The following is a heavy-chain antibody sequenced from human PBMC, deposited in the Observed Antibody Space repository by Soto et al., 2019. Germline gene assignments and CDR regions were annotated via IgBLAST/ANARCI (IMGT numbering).Heavy chain of an antibody. CDR1: GGNFRRYA. CDR2: ILPIFGSP. D-gene: IGHD2-2*01. Sequence: ASVKVSCKASGGNFRRYAISWVRQAPGQGLEWMGGILPIFGSPSHAQKFRDRVTITADESTSTAYLELTSLTSEDTAIYYCVFGDCTSSSCSYYFYGLDVWGQGTTGTVSS. J-gene: IGHJ6*02. CDR3: VFGDCTSSSCSYYFYGLDV. V-gene: IGHV1-69*13.